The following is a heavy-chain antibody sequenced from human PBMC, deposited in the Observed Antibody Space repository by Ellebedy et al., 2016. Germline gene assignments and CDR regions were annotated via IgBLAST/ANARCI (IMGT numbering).Heavy chain of an antibody. Sequence: ETLSLTCAGSGFTLSSYWIHWVRQAPGKGLVWVSRITADGSDTAYADSVRGRFTISRDNAKNTVYLQMNSLRAEDTAVYYCARDRPLEWTEIIDYWGQGTLVTVSS. CDR3: ARDRPLEWTEIIDY. CDR1: GFTLSSYW. D-gene: IGHD3-3*01. J-gene: IGHJ4*02. V-gene: IGHV3-74*01. CDR2: ITADGSDT.